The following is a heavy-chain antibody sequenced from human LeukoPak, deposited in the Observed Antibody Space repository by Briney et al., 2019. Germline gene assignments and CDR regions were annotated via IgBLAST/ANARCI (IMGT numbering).Heavy chain of an antibody. J-gene: IGHJ4*02. V-gene: IGHV3-23*01. Sequence: GFLRLSCAASGFTFSSYAMSWVRQAPGKGLEWVSAISGSGGSTYYADSVKGRFTISRDNSKNTLYLQMNSLRAEDTAVYYCAKDRRMYYYDSSGYSLFFDYWGQGTLVTVSS. CDR1: GFTFSSYA. CDR3: AKDRRMYYYDSSGYSLFFDY. CDR2: ISGSGGST. D-gene: IGHD3-22*01.